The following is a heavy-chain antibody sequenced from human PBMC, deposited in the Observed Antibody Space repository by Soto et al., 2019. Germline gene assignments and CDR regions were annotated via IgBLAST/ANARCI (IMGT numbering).Heavy chain of an antibody. J-gene: IGHJ4*02. V-gene: IGHV4-30-2*01. CDR2: IYHSGAT. CDR3: AREMSYYFDS. CDR1: GDSISRDGFS. Sequence: QLQLQESGSGLVKPSQTLVLTCTVSGDSISRDGFSWSWIRQPPGKGLEWIGFIYHSGATYYNPSLKSRLTTSIDKYKNQFSLRLASVNAADTDVYYCAREMSYYFDSWGQGTLVTVSS.